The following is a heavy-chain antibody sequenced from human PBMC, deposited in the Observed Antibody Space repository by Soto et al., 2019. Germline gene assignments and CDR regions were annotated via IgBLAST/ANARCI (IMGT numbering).Heavy chain of an antibody. CDR2: IYYSGST. J-gene: IGHJ3*02. CDR3: ARDGAGLGYDAVXI. CDR1: GDSISSVGYY. D-gene: IGHD3-16*01. V-gene: IGHV4-31*03. Sequence: TLSLTCTVSGDSISSVGYYWSWIRQHPGKGLEWIGYIYYSGSTYYNPSLKSRVTISVDTSKNQFSLKLSSVTAADTAVYYCARDGAGLGYDAVXIWGQGTMVTV.